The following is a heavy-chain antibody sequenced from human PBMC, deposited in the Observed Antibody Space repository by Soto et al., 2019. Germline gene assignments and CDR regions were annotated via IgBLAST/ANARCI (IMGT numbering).Heavy chain of an antibody. D-gene: IGHD3-22*01. CDR2: TYYRSKWYN. J-gene: IGHJ6*02. CDR1: GDSVSSNSAA. CDR3: ARDWVDSSGYYQYYYGMDV. V-gene: IGHV6-1*01. Sequence: PSQTLSLTCAISGDSVSSNSAAWNWIRQSPSRGLEWLGRTYYRSKWYNDYAVSVKSRITINPDTSKNQFSLQLNSVTPEDTAVYYCARDWVDSSGYYQYYYGMDVWGQGTTGTSP.